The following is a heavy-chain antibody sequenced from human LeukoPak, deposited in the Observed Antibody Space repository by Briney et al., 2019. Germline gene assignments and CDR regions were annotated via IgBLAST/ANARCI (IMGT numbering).Heavy chain of an antibody. CDR1: GGTFSSYA. CDR3: ARAPLDYYYMDV. CDR2: IIPIFGTA. Sequence: SVKVSCKASGGTFSSYAISWVRQAPGQGLEWMGGIIPIFGTANYAQKFQGRVTITTDESTSTAYMELSSLRSEDTAVYYCARAPLDYYYMDVWGKGTTVTISS. V-gene: IGHV1-69*05. J-gene: IGHJ6*03.